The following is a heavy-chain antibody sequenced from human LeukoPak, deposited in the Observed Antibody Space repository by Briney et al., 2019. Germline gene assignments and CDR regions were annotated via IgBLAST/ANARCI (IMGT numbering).Heavy chain of an antibody. Sequence: PGGSLRLSCAASGFTFSSSAMSWVRQTPGKGLEWVSSITGNGATTYYSDSVKGRFTISRDNSKNTLSLQMNSLRAEDTAVYFCAKERRRVDTAMVSSYYFENWGQGTLVTVSS. D-gene: IGHD5-18*01. CDR2: ITGNGATT. J-gene: IGHJ4*02. CDR1: GFTFSSSA. V-gene: IGHV3-23*01. CDR3: AKERRRVDTAMVSSYYFEN.